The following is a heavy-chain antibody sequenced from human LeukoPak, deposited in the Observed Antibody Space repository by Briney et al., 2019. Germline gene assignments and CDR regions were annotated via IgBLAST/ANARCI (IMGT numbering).Heavy chain of an antibody. CDR2: ISAYNGNT. D-gene: IGHD3-9*01. J-gene: IGHJ4*02. CDR1: GYTFTGYY. CDR3: ARDEGGTYDILTGYPIFFDY. Sequence: GASVKVSCKASGYTFTGYYMHWVRQAPGQGLEWMGWISAYNGNTNYAQKLQGRVTMTTDTSTSTAYMELRSLRSDDTAVYYCARDEGGTYDILTGYPIFFDYWGQGTLVTVSS. V-gene: IGHV1-18*04.